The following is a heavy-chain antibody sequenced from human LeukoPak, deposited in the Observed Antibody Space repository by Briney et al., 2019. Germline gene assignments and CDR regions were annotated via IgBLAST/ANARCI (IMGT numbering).Heavy chain of an antibody. Sequence: GGSLRLSCAASGLTFSSYWMYWVRQAPGKGLVWVSRINSDARNTNYADSVQGRFTISRDNAKNTLYLQMNSLRVEDTAMYYCASGIGVGDSFDIWGQGTMVTVSS. D-gene: IGHD3-3*01. CDR1: GLTFSSYW. J-gene: IGHJ3*02. V-gene: IGHV3-74*01. CDR3: ASGIGVGDSFDI. CDR2: INSDARNT.